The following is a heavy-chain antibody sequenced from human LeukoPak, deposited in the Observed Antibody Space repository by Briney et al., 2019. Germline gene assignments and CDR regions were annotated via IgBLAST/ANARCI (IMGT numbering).Heavy chain of an antibody. CDR2: INWDGSGS. D-gene: IGHD3-10*01. CDR1: GFTFDDYD. V-gene: IGHV3-43D*03. CDR3: AKGSYGSGSYVDY. J-gene: IGHJ4*02. Sequence: GGSLRLSCAASGFTFDDYDMSWVRQPPGKGLEWVSLINWDGSGSYYADSVKGRFTISRDNAKNSLYLQMNSLRAEDTALYYCAKGSYGSGSYVDYWGQGTLITVSS.